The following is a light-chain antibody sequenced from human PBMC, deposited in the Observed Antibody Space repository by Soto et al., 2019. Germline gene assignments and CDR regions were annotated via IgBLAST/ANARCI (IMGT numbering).Light chain of an antibody. J-gene: IGLJ2*01. CDR1: SSDVGGYNY. CDR2: DVS. V-gene: IGLV2-14*01. CDR3: SSYTSSSTRGV. Sequence: QSALTQPASVSGSPGQSITISCTGTSSDVGGYNYVSWYQQHPGKAPQLMIYDVSNRPSGVSNRFSGSKSGNTASLTISGLQAEDEADYYCSSYTSSSTRGVFGGGTKLTVL.